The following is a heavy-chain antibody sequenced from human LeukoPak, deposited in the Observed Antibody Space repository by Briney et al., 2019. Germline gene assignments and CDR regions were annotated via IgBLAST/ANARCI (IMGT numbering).Heavy chain of an antibody. D-gene: IGHD3-10*01. Sequence: ASVKVSCKASGYTFTGYYMHWVRQAPGQGLEWMGWINPNSGGTNYAQKFQGRVTMTRDTSISTAYMELSRLRSDDTAVYYCARVGPITMVRGAKNWFDPWGQGTLVTVSS. J-gene: IGHJ5*02. CDR3: ARVGPITMVRGAKNWFDP. V-gene: IGHV1-2*02. CDR2: INPNSGGT. CDR1: GYTFTGYY.